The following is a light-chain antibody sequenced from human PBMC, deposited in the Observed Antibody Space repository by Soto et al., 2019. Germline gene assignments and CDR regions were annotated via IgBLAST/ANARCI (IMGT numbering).Light chain of an antibody. CDR2: DAS. CDR3: QQRSNWPWT. J-gene: IGKJ1*01. CDR1: QSVSSY. V-gene: IGKV3-11*01. Sequence: EIVLTQSPATLSLYPGERATLSCRASQSVSSYLAWYQQQPGQAPRLLIYDASNRATGIPARFSGSGSGTDFTLNISSLEPEDFAVYYCQQRSNWPWTFCQGTKVESK.